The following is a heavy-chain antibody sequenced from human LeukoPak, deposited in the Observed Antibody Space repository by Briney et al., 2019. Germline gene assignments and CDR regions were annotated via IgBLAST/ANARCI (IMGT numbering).Heavy chain of an antibody. CDR2: ISAYSGNT. CDR3: ARDRTYYDFWSGYYHYYYYGMDV. Sequence: ASVKVSCKASGYTFTSYGISWVRQAPGQGLEWMGWISAYSGNTNYAQKLQGRVTMTTDTSTSTAYMELRSLRSDDTAVYYCARDRTYYDFWSGYYHYYYYGMDVWGQGTTVTVSS. J-gene: IGHJ6*02. CDR1: GYTFTSYG. V-gene: IGHV1-18*01. D-gene: IGHD3-3*01.